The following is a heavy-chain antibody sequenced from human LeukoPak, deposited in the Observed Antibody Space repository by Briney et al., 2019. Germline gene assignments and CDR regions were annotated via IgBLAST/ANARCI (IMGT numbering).Heavy chain of an antibody. V-gene: IGHV5-51*01. J-gene: IGHJ4*02. CDR1: GYSFTSHW. Sequence: GESLKMSCRGSGYSFTSHWIGWVRQMPGKGLEWMAIIYAGDSGTRISPSFQGQVTISADKSISTAYLQWSSLKASDTAIYYCTRHIAAAGPDYWGQGTLVTVSS. D-gene: IGHD6-13*01. CDR3: TRHIAAAGPDY. CDR2: IYAGDSGT.